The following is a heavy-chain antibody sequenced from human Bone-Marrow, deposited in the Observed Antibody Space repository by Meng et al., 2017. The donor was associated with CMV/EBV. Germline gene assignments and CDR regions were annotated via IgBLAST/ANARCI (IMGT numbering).Heavy chain of an antibody. CDR2: INPSGGST. V-gene: IGHV1-46*01. J-gene: IGHJ4*02. CDR3: ARSDGGSSWYGRYFDY. D-gene: IGHD6-13*01. Sequence: ASVKVSCKASGYTFTSYYMHWVRQAPGQGLEWMGIINPSGGSTSYAQKFQGRVTMTRDTSTSTVYMELSSLRSEDTAVYYCARSDGGSSWYGRYFDYWGQGTLVTVSS. CDR1: GYTFTSYY.